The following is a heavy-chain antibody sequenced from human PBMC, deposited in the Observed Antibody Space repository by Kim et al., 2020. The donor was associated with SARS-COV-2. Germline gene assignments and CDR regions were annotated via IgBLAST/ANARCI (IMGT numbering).Heavy chain of an antibody. J-gene: IGHJ3*02. D-gene: IGHD3-10*01. CDR2: IYTSGST. CDR3: ATVSEWFGEPRAFDI. Sequence: SETLSLTCTVSGGSISSGSYYWSWIRQPAGKGLEWIGRIYTSGSTNYNPSLKSRVTISVDTSKNQFSLKLSSVTAADTAVYYCATVSEWFGEPRAFDIWGQGTMVTVSS. V-gene: IGHV4-61*02. CDR1: GGSISSGSYY.